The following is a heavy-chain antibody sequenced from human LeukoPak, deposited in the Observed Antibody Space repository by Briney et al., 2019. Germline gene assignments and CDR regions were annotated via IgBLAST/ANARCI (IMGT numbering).Heavy chain of an antibody. CDR2: INSISDTI. D-gene: IGHD1-26*01. J-gene: IGHJ4*02. Sequence: GGSLRLSCAASGFTFSGYSMNWVRQAPGKGLEWISYINSISDTIYYADSVKGRFTISRDNAKNSLYLQMNSLRDEDTAVYYCASSGSYRFDYWGQGTLVTASS. CDR3: ASSGSYRFDY. V-gene: IGHV3-48*02. CDR1: GFTFSGYS.